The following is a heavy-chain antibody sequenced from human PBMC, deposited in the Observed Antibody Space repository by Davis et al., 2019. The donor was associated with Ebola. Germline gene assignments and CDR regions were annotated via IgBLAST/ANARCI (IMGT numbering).Heavy chain of an antibody. V-gene: IGHV3-30*18. J-gene: IGHJ4*02. Sequence: GESLKISCAASGFTFSSYGMHWVRQAPGKGLEWVAVISYDGSNKYYADSVKGRFTISRDNSKNTLYLQMNSLRAEDTAVYYCAKDRRDGYNWWGYFDYWGQGTLVTVSS. CDR3: AKDRRDGYNWWGYFDY. CDR1: GFTFSSYG. CDR2: ISYDGSNK. D-gene: IGHD5-24*01.